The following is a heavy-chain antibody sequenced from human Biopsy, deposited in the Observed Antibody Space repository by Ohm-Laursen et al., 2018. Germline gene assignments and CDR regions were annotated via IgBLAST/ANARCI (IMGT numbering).Heavy chain of an antibody. V-gene: IGHV4-59*08. CDR1: GGSIRNFY. J-gene: IGHJ4*02. D-gene: IGHD2-15*01. Sequence: PPGTLSLTCTVSGGSIRNFYWTWIRQSPGEGLEYIGYIYYSGFTHYNPSLKSRVAISVDTSRNQFPLKMNSLTAADTAVYFCARCAGGGSCYAGFDHWGRGSLVTVSS. CDR2: IYYSGFT. CDR3: ARCAGGGSCYAGFDH.